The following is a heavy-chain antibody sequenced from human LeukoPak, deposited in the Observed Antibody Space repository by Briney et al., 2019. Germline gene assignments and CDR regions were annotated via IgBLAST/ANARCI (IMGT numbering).Heavy chain of an antibody. D-gene: IGHD1-26*01. CDR2: TPPGDSDP. V-gene: IGHV5-51*01. CDR1: GYSFTSFW. CDR3: ARIHSYRFDF. J-gene: IGHJ4*02. Sequence: GESLKISCKGSGYSFTSFWIAWVRQMTGKGLEWMGSTPPGDSDPKYSPSFQRQVTSSADNSISTAYLHWSSLKASDTVMYYCARIHSYRFDFWGAGGLVTVSS.